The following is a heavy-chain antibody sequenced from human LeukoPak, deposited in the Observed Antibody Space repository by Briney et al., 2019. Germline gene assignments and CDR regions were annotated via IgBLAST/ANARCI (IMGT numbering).Heavy chain of an antibody. D-gene: IGHD2-15*01. CDR1: VFIFSNVW. CDR3: TTGDCSGGSCHAFDI. V-gene: IGHV3-15*01. Sequence: GMSLRLSCAAYVFIFSNVWMTWVRQLPGRELEWVGRIKRIGEGEGGTTDYAAPVKGRFTISRDDSKNMLYLQMNSLKTEDTAVYYCTTGDCSGGSCHAFDIWGQGTMVTVSS. CDR2: IKRIGEGEGGTT. J-gene: IGHJ3*02.